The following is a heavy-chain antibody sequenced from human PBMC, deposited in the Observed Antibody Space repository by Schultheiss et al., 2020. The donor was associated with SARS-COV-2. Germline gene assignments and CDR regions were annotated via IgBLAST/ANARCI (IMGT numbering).Heavy chain of an antibody. CDR3: ARPPDGDYENYFDY. D-gene: IGHD4-17*01. CDR2: IYPGDSDT. V-gene: IGHV5-51*01. J-gene: IGHJ4*02. Sequence: GGSLRLSCKGSGYSFTSYWIGWVRQMPGKGLEWMGIIYPGDSDTRYSPSFQGQVTISADKSISTAYLQWSSLKASDTAMYYCARPPDGDYENYFDYWGQGTLVTVSS. CDR1: GYSFTSYW.